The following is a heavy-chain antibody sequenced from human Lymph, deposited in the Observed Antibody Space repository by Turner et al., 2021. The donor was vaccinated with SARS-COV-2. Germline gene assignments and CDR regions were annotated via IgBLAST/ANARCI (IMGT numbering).Heavy chain of an antibody. Sequence: EVQLVETGGGLIQPGGSLRLSCAASGFNVSSNYMSWVRQAPGKGLGLVSVIYGGGSTFYADSVRGRFTISRDNSKNTLYLQMNSLRAEDTAVYYCARDNPHDAFDIWGQGTMVTVSS. CDR2: IYGGGST. J-gene: IGHJ3*02. CDR1: GFNVSSNY. CDR3: ARDNPHDAFDI. V-gene: IGHV3-53*02.